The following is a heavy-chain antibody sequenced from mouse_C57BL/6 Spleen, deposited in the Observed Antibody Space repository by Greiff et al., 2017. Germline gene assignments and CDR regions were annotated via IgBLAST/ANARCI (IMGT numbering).Heavy chain of an antibody. V-gene: IGHV10-3*01. J-gene: IGHJ1*03. CDR3: VRDNYGSSYGYFDV. Sequence: DAGGGLVQPKGSLKLSCAASGFTFNTYAMHWVRQAPGKGLEWVARIRSKSSNYATYYADSVKDRFTISRDDSQSMLYLQMNNLKTEDTAMYYCVRDNYGSSYGYFDVWGTGTTVTVSS. CDR1: GFTFNTYA. D-gene: IGHD1-1*01. CDR2: IRSKSSNYAT.